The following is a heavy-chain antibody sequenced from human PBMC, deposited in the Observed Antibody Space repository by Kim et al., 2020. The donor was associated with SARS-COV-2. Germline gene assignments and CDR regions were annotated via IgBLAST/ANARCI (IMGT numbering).Heavy chain of an antibody. J-gene: IGHJ4*02. V-gene: IGHV3-49*03. CDR3: TRARNFLAYCGGDCYNY. CDR1: GFTFGDSA. CDR2: IRSTAYGGTT. D-gene: IGHD2-21*02. Sequence: GGSLRLSCTASGFTFGDSAMSWFRQAPGMGLEWVGFIRSTAYGGTTEYAASVKGRFTISRDDSKSIAYLQMNSLKTEDTAVYYCTRARNFLAYCGGDCYNYWVQGTLVTVSS.